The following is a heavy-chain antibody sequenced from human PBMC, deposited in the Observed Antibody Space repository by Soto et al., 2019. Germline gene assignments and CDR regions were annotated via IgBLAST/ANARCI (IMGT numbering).Heavy chain of an antibody. V-gene: IGHV3-9*01. Sequence: GGSLRLSCAASGFAFDDYAMHWVRQAPGKGLEWVSGISWNSNSIDYADSVKGRFSISRDNAKNSLYLQVNSLRAEDTALYFCAKDKRDYGDYVGYYYYYMDVWGKGTTVTVSS. D-gene: IGHD4-17*01. J-gene: IGHJ6*03. CDR2: ISWNSNSI. CDR1: GFAFDDYA. CDR3: AKDKRDYGDYVGYYYYYMDV.